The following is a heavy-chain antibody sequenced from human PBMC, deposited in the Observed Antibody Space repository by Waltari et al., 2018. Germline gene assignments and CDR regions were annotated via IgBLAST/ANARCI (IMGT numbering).Heavy chain of an antibody. Sequence: QVQLQESGPGLVKPSETLSLTCTVSGGSFSSYYWSGIRQPAGKGLEWIGRIYTSGSTNYNPSLKSRVTMSVDTSKNQFSLKLSSVTAADTAVYYCARVGLAAAGDWYFDLWGRGTLVTVSS. CDR2: IYTSGST. CDR3: ARVGLAAAGDWYFDL. J-gene: IGHJ2*01. D-gene: IGHD6-13*01. V-gene: IGHV4-4*07. CDR1: GGSFSSYY.